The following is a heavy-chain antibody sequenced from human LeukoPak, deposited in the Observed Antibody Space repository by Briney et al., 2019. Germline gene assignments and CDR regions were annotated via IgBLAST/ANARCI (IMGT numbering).Heavy chain of an antibody. J-gene: IGHJ6*03. CDR2: ISFDGNNE. D-gene: IGHD3-22*01. V-gene: IGHV3-30*01. Sequence: GRSLRLSCAASGFTFSSYPMHWVRQAPGKGLEWVAVISFDGNNEYYEDSVKGRFTISRDNSKNTLYLQMNSLRPEDTAVYYCARASAKTYFYNSRGFSYDMGVWGKGTTVTVSS. CDR3: ARASAKTYFYNSRGFSYDMGV. CDR1: GFTFSSYP.